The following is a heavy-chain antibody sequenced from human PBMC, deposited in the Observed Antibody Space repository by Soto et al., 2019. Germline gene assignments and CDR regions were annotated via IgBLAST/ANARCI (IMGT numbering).Heavy chain of an antibody. CDR1: GFTFDDYA. Sequence: EVQLVESGGGLVQPGRSLRLSCAASGFTFDDYAMHWVRQAPGKGLEWVSGISWNSGSIGYADSVKGRFTISRDNAKNSLYLQMNSLRAEDTAVYYCAEGRGGGCGRYYFDYWGQGTLVTVSS. CDR3: AEGRGGGCGRYYFDY. J-gene: IGHJ4*02. CDR2: ISWNSGSI. D-gene: IGHD2-15*01. V-gene: IGHV3-9*01.